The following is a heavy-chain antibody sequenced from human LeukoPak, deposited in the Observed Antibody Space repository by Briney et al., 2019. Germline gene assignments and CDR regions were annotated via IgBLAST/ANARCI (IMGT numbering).Heavy chain of an antibody. Sequence: GGSLRLSCAASGFTFSSYVMSWVRQAPGKGLEWVSAISGSGGSTYYADSVKGRFTISRDNSKNTLSLQVNSLRAEDTAVYYCAEERKAGIAVAGGDYRGQGTLVTVSS. CDR3: AEERKAGIAVAGGDY. CDR2: ISGSGGST. J-gene: IGHJ4*02. D-gene: IGHD6-19*01. CDR1: GFTFSSYV. V-gene: IGHV3-23*01.